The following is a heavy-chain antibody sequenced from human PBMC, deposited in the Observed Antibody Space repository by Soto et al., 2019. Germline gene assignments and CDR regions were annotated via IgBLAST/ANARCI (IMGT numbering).Heavy chain of an antibody. CDR2: ISGSGGVT. CDR3: ATVLTYFNSWFDP. J-gene: IGHJ5*02. V-gene: IGHV3-23*01. CDR1: GINFRDYA. Sequence: PGGTMRRSCTAAGINFRDYANTRVRQAPGEGMEQVSVISGSGGVTYFADSLKCRFTVSRDNSKTTVFLQLNNVRVEDSALHLGATVLTYFNSWFDP. D-gene: IGHD7-27*01.